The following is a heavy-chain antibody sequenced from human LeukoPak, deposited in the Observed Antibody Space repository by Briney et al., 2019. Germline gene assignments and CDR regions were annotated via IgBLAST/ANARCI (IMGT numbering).Heavy chain of an antibody. V-gene: IGHV4-39*07. Sequence: PSETLSLTCTVSGGSISSSSYYWGWIRQPPGKGLEWIGSIYYSGSTYYNPSLKSRVTISVDTSKNQFSLKLSSVTAADTAVYYCARDEDILVVVDSQAFDIWGQGTMVTVSS. D-gene: IGHD2-15*01. CDR1: GGSISSSSYY. CDR2: IYYSGST. CDR3: ARDEDILVVVDSQAFDI. J-gene: IGHJ3*02.